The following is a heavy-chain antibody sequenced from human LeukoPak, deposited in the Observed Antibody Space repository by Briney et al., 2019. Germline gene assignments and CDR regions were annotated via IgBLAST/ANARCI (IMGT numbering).Heavy chain of an antibody. CDR2: ISWNSGSI. Sequence: GRSLRLSCAASGFTFDDYAMHWVRQAPGKGLEWVSGISWNSGSIGYAYSVKGRFTISRDNAKNSLYLQMNSLRAEDTALYYCAKDLHRYYYGSGGFDYWGQGTLVTVSS. D-gene: IGHD3-10*01. CDR3: AKDLHRYYYGSGGFDY. J-gene: IGHJ4*02. CDR1: GFTFDDYA. V-gene: IGHV3-9*01.